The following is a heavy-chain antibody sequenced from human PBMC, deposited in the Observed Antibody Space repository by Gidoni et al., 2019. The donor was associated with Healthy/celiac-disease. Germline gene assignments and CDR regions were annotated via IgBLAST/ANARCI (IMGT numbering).Heavy chain of an antibody. D-gene: IGHD6-25*01. CDR1: GGSTSSYY. CDR3: AREQRPYYFDY. V-gene: IGHV4-59*01. CDR2: IHYSGST. J-gene: IGHJ4*02. Sequence: QVQLQESCPGLVKPSETLSLTCTVSGGSTSSYYWSWIRQPPGKGLEWIGYIHYSGSTNYNPSLKSRVTISVDTSKNQFSLKLSSVTAADTAVYYCAREQRPYYFDYWGQGTLVTVSS.